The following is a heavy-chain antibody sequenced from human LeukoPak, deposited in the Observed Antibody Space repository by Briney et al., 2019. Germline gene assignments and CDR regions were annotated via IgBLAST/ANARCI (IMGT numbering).Heavy chain of an antibody. J-gene: IGHJ6*02. CDR2: IHAYNGNT. Sequence: ASVKVSCKASDYTFTSYGISWVRQAPGQGLEWMGWIHAYNGNTNYAQKLQGRVTMTTDTSTSTAYMELRSLRSDDTAVYCCARDQQQLAPNYYYYYGMDVWGQGTTVTVSS. CDR1: DYTFTSYG. CDR3: ARDQQQLAPNYYYYYGMDV. V-gene: IGHV1-18*01. D-gene: IGHD6-13*01.